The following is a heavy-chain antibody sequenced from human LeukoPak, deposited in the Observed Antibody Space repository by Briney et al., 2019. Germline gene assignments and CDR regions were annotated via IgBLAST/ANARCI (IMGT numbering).Heavy chain of an antibody. J-gene: IGHJ4*02. V-gene: IGHV1-24*01. D-gene: IGHD4-17*01. CDR2: FDPEDGET. CDR1: GYTLTELS. CDR3: AKGFILLTVTRALDY. Sequence: ASVKLSCTVSGYTLTELSMHWVRQAPGKGLEWMGGFDPEDGETIYAQKFKGRFTMTEDTSTDTAYMKLSSLRSEDTAVNYCAKGFILLTVTRALDYWGQGTLVTVSS.